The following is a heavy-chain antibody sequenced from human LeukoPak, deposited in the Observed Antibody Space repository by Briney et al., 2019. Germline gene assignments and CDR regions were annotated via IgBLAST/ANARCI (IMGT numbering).Heavy chain of an antibody. CDR3: AKDFQHDGGQE. CDR1: GFMLGSYG. V-gene: IGHV3-23*01. D-gene: IGHD4-17*01. CDR2: INENGANT. J-gene: IGHJ4*02. Sequence: GGSLRLSCAASGFMLGSYGMTWVRQAPGRGPEWVSTINENGANTHYADSVEGRFTISRDNSKNTFYLQMNSQRAEDTAVYYCAKDFQHDGGQEWGQGTLVSVSS.